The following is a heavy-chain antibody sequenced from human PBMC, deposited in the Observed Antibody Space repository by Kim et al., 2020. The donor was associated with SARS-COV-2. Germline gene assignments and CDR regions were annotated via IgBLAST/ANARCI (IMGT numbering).Heavy chain of an antibody. J-gene: IGHJ5*01. Sequence: GESLKISCKASGYNFARYWIGWVRQMPGKGLEWMGFVYPDDSETRYSPFFQGQVIISADKSINTAYLQWSSLRASDTAIYYCARHRTAAVGSELESWGHGTLVTVSS. CDR2: VYPDDSET. D-gene: IGHD1-1*01. CDR1: GYNFARYW. V-gene: IGHV5-51*01. CDR3: ARHRTAAVGSELES.